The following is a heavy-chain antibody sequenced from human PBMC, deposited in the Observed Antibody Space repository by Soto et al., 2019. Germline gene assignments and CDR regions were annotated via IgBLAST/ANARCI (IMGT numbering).Heavy chain of an antibody. D-gene: IGHD2-15*01. CDR3: AREDSGAFYDF. Sequence: LSLTCAVSGVSINSGGYSWSWIRQPPGKGLEWIGYIYSGTTHYNPSLKSRVTISMNRSKNQVSLSLKSVTAADTAVYYCAREDSGAFYDFWGQGTLVTVSS. CDR2: IYSGTT. J-gene: IGHJ4*02. V-gene: IGHV4-30-2*01. CDR1: GVSINSGGYS.